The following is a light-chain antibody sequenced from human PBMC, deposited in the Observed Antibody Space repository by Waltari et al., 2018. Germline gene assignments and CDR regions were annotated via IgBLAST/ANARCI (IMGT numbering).Light chain of an antibody. CDR2: AVS. CDR1: SSAVGNYKR. J-gene: IGLJ2*01. V-gene: IGLV2-23*02. CDR3: SSYAGSSKGV. Sequence: QSALTQPASVSGSPGQSITISCTGTSSAVGNYKRVPWYQQHPGKAPKLMFYAVSKRPSGVSERFSGSKSGDMASLTISGLQPEDEAEYFCSSYAGSSKGVFGGGTKVTVL.